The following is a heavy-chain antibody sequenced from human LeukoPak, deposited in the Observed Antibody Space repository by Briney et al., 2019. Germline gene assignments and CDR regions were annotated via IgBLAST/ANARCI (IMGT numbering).Heavy chain of an antibody. CDR3: VGGNSFDY. CDR2: INPSGGST. CDR1: GYTFTSYY. J-gene: IGHJ4*02. D-gene: IGHD4-23*01. Sequence: ASVKVSCKASGYTFTSYYMHWVRQAPGQGLEWMGIINPSGGSTSYAQKFQGRVTITRNTSISTAYMELSSLRSEDTAVYYCVGGNSFDYWGQGTLVTVSS. V-gene: IGHV1-46*01.